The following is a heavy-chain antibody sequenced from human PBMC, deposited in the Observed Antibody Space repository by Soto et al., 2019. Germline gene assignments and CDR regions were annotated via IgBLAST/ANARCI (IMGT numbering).Heavy chain of an antibody. CDR2: IIPIFGTA. J-gene: IGHJ6*02. V-gene: IGHV1-69*01. Sequence: QVQLVQSGAEVKKPGSSVKVSCKASGGTFSSYAISWVRQAPGQGLEWMGGIIPIFGTANYAQKFQGRVTITADESTSTAYIELSSLRSEDTAVYYCVAEGSKYYYDSSGYYYGMDVWGQGTTVTVSS. D-gene: IGHD3-22*01. CDR3: VAEGSKYYYDSSGYYYGMDV. CDR1: GGTFSSYA.